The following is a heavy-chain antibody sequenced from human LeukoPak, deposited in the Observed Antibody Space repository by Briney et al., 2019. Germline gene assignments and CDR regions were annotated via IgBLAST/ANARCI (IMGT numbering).Heavy chain of an antibody. CDR2: IWYDERNK. Sequence: GGTLRLSCAASGFTFSSYGMHWARPAPGKGRTWVAVIWYDERNKYYTDSVKGRFTISRDNSKNTVYLQMNSLGVEDTAVYYCARGGFSGTFYYFDNWGQGTLVTVSS. CDR3: ARGGFSGTFYYFDN. D-gene: IGHD1-26*01. V-gene: IGHV3-33*01. CDR1: GFTFSSYG. J-gene: IGHJ4*02.